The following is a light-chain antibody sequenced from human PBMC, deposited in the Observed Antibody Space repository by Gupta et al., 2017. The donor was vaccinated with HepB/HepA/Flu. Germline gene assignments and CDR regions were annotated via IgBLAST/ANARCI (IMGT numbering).Light chain of an antibody. J-gene: IGKJ4*01. Sequence: IVLTQSPATLSLSPGERATLSCRASQSVSSFLAWFQQKPGQAPRLLIYDASNSAAGIPARFSGSGSGTDFTLTISSLEREDFAVYFCQQRSNWPLTFGGGTKVEIK. CDR1: QSVSSF. CDR3: QQRSNWPLT. CDR2: DAS. V-gene: IGKV3-11*01.